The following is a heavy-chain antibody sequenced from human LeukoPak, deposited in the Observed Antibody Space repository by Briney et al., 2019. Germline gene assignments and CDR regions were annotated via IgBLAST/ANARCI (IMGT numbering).Heavy chain of an antibody. V-gene: IGHV3-11*04. CDR2: ITSTGSTM. J-gene: IGHJ4*02. CDR1: GFTFSDYY. D-gene: IGHD4-17*01. Sequence: GGSLRLSCAAPGFTFSDYYMNWIRQAPGKGLEWVSYITSTGSTMYYADSVKGRFTISRDNAKNSLYLQMNSLRAEDTAVYYCARARNDYGDYVFDYWGQGTLVTVSS. CDR3: ARARNDYGDYVFDY.